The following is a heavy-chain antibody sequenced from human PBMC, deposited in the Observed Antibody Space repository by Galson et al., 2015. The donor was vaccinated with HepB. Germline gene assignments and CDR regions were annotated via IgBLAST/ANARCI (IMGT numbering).Heavy chain of an antibody. V-gene: IGHV4-61*01. CDR3: ARDRDIAARPDYYYGMDV. D-gene: IGHD6-6*01. CDR2: IYYSGST. Sequence: SETLSLTCTVSGGSVSSGSYYWSWIRQPPGKGLEWIGYIYYSGSTNYNPSLKSRVTISVDTSKNQFSLKLSSVTAADTAVYYCARDRDIAARPDYYYGMDVWGQGTTVTVSS. CDR1: GGSVSSGSYY. J-gene: IGHJ6*02.